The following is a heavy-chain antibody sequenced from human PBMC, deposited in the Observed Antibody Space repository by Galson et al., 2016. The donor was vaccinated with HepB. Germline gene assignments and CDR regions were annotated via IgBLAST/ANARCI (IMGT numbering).Heavy chain of an antibody. CDR2: IRSNAYGGTI. Sequence: SLRLSCAASGFTFGDYALSCVRQAPGKGLEWVGFIRSNAYGGTIDYAASVKGRFTISRDDSKSIAYLQMNSLKTEDTAVYYCGTTIYYYYGMDGWGQGTTVTVSS. CDR3: GTTIYYYYGMDG. D-gene: IGHD1-1*01. V-gene: IGHV3-49*04. J-gene: IGHJ6*02. CDR1: GFTFGDYA.